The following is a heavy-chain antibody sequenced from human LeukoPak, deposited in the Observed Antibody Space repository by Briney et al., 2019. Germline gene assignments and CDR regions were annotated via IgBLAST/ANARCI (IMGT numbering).Heavy chain of an antibody. D-gene: IGHD6-13*01. J-gene: IGHJ6*02. CDR2: IYSGGST. CDR3: ARDLGSSWYGGYYYGMDV. Sequence: GGSLRLSCAASGFTVSSNYMSWVRQAPGKGLEWVSVIYSGGSTYYADSVKGRFTISRDNSKNTLYLQMNSLRAEDTAVYYCARDLGSSWYGGYYYGMDVWGQGTTVTVSS. CDR1: GFTVSSNY. V-gene: IGHV3-53*01.